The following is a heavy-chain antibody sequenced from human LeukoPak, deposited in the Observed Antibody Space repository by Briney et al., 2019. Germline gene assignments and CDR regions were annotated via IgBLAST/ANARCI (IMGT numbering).Heavy chain of an antibody. CDR3: ARALYSSSWGRYFDY. D-gene: IGHD6-13*01. CDR1: GGSISSYY. Sequence: SETLSLTCTVSGGSISSYYWSWIRQPPGKGLEWIGYIYYSGSTNYNPSLKSRVTISVDTSKNQFSLKLSSVTAADTAVYYCARALYSSSWGRYFDYWGQGTQVTVSS. J-gene: IGHJ4*02. V-gene: IGHV4-59*01. CDR2: IYYSGST.